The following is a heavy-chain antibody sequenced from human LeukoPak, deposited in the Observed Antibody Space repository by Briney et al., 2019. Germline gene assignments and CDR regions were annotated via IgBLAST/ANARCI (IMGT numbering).Heavy chain of an antibody. V-gene: IGHV3-30*18. D-gene: IGHD4-17*01. J-gene: IGHJ4*02. Sequence: GGSLRLSCAASGFTFSSYGMHWVRQAPGKGLEWVAVISYDGSNKYYADSVKGGFTISRDNSKNTLYLQMNSLRAEDTAVYYCAKDPDGDYGYCFDYWGQGNLVTVSS. CDR2: ISYDGSNK. CDR3: AKDPDGDYGYCFDY. CDR1: GFTFSSYG.